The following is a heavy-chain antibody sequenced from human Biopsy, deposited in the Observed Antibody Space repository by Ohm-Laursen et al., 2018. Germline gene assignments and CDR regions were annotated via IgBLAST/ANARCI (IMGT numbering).Heavy chain of an antibody. CDR1: GFTFRLYA. CDR3: TRGGYYYDSLAYYYWFDP. D-gene: IGHD3-22*01. Sequence: SLRLSCSASGFTFRLYAMSWVRQAPGKGLEWVSAISGSRGGTFYSESVKGRFTVSRDNSQNSLFLHMNSLRSDGTAVYYCTRGGYYYDSLAYYYWFDPWGQGTLVTVSS. V-gene: IGHV3-23*01. CDR2: ISGSRGGT. J-gene: IGHJ5*02.